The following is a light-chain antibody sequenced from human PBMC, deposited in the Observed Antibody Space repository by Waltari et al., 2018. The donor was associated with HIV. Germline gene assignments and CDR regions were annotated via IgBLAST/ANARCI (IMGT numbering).Light chain of an antibody. J-gene: IGLJ2*01. CDR3: SSYTHNHRIL. V-gene: IGLV2-14*01. CDR2: DVS. Sequence: QSALTQPASMFGSPGQSITISCTGTSSDVGAYEYVARYQHPPGKAPKLLISDVSNRPSGVSHRFSGSKSGNTASLTISGLQADDEALYYCSSYTHNHRILFGGGTNLTVL. CDR1: SSDVGAYEY.